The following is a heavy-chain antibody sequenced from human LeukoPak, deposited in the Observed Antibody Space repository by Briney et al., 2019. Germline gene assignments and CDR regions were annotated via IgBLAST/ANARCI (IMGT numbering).Heavy chain of an antibody. Sequence: GGSLRLSCAASGFTFSSYGMHWVRQAPGKGLEWVAVIWYDGSNKYYADSVKGRFTISRDNSKNTLYLQMNSLRAEDTAVYYCARDVSPGFPDTAMVYYYYGMDVWGQGTTVTVSS. CDR1: GFTFSSYG. J-gene: IGHJ6*02. CDR2: IWYDGSNK. CDR3: ARDVSPGFPDTAMVYYYYGMDV. V-gene: IGHV3-33*01. D-gene: IGHD5-18*01.